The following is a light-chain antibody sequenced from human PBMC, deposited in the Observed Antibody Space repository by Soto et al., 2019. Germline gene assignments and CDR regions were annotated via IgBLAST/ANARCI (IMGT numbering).Light chain of an antibody. J-gene: IGKJ1*01. V-gene: IGKV3-15*01. CDR2: GAS. Sequence: EIVMTQSPATLSVSPGERVTLSCRASQSVRSNLAWYRQKPGQAPRLLIYGASTRATGIPARFSGSGSGTEFTLTISSLQSEDFAVYYCQQYNNWPRAFGQGTKVDIK. CDR3: QQYNNWPRA. CDR1: QSVRSN.